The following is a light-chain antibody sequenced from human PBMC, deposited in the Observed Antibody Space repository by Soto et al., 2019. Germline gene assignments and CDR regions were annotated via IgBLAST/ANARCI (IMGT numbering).Light chain of an antibody. CDR1: QSLSNNY. V-gene: IGKV3-20*01. CDR3: QQYGSSPLT. Sequence: EIVLPQSPGTLSLSPGERATLSCRASQSLSNNYLAWYQQKPGQGPRLLIYDASSRATGIPDRFSGSGSGTDFTLSMSRLEPEDYAVYYCQQYGSSPLTFGGGTKVEIK. J-gene: IGKJ4*01. CDR2: DAS.